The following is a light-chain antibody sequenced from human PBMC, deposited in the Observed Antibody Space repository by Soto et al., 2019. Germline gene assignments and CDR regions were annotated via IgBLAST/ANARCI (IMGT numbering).Light chain of an antibody. CDR3: PQYGSSHT. CDR1: QSVSSSY. J-gene: IGKJ2*01. Sequence: EIVLTQSPGTLSLSPGERATLSCRASQSVSSSYLAWYQQKPGQAPRLLIYGASSRATGIPDRFSGSGSGTDFTLTISRLEPEDFAVYYCPQYGSSHTVGQGTKLEIK. CDR2: GAS. V-gene: IGKV3-20*01.